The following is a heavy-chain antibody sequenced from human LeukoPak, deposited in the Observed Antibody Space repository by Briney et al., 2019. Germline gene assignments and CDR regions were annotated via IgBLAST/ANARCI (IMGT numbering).Heavy chain of an antibody. CDR2: INHSGST. J-gene: IGHJ6*02. D-gene: IGHD2-2*01. Sequence: GSLRLSCAASGFTFSSYAMHWVRQAPGKGLEWIGEINHSGSTNYNPSLKSRVTISVDTSKNQFSLKLSSVTAADTAVYYCASAPLNCSSTSCLRGNYYYGMDVWGQGTTVTVSS. CDR1: GFTFSSYA. V-gene: IGHV4-34*01. CDR3: ASAPLNCSSTSCLRGNYYYGMDV.